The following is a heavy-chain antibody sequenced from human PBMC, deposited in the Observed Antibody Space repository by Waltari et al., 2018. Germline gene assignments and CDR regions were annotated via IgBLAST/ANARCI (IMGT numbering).Heavy chain of an antibody. J-gene: IGHJ4*02. CDR1: SSFW. D-gene: IGHD6-19*01. Sequence: EVQLVASGGGLVQPGGSLRVSFSSFWFTWVRQAPGKGLEWVANIKQDGSEEYYVDSVKGRFTISKDNAKNSLYLQMNSLRAEDTAVYFCARERRGQSGWYYFDFWGQGSLVTVSS. CDR3: ARERRGQSGWYYFDF. CDR2: IKQDGSEE. V-gene: IGHV3-7*01.